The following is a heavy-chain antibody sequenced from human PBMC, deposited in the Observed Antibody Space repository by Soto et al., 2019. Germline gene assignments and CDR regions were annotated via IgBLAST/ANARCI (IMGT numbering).Heavy chain of an antibody. CDR3: AKVRSQLPFGFQD. V-gene: IGHV3-23*01. CDR1: GFTFDSYG. CDR2: ISGSGDVT. J-gene: IGHJ1*01. Sequence: EVQLLESGGGLVQPGGSLRLSCEASGFTFDSYGMSWVRQPPGKGLQWISHISGSGDVTYYADSVKGRFTISRDNFKNTVYLQMNTLRAEDTAIYYCAKVRSQLPFGFQDWGLGTLVTVSS. D-gene: IGHD3-16*01.